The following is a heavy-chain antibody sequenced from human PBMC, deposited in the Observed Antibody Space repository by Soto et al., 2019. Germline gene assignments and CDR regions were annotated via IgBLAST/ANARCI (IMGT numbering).Heavy chain of an antibody. CDR3: ATHGSRGLGY. V-gene: IGHV4-34*01. D-gene: IGHD3-16*01. Sequence: QVQLQQWGAGLLKPSETLSLTCAVYGGSFSGYYWSWIRQPPGKGLEWIGEINHSGSTNYNPSLKXXVXIXADTSKIQFSLKLSSVTAADTAVYSCATHGSRGLGYWGQGTLVTVSS. J-gene: IGHJ4*02. CDR2: INHSGST. CDR1: GGSFSGYY.